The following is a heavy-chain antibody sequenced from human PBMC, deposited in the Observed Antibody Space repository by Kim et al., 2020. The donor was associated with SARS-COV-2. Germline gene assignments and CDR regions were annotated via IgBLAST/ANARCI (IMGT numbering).Heavy chain of an antibody. CDR1: GFTFSSYG. J-gene: IGHJ5*02. CDR2: ISYDGSNK. V-gene: IGHV3-30*18. D-gene: IGHD3-22*01. CDR3: AKRGLDYYDMGWFDP. Sequence: GGSLRLSCAASGFTFSSYGMHWVRQAPGKGLEWVAVISYDGSNKYYADSVKGRFTISRDNSKNTLYLQMNSLRAEDTAVYYCAKRGLDYYDMGWFDPWGQGTLVTVSS.